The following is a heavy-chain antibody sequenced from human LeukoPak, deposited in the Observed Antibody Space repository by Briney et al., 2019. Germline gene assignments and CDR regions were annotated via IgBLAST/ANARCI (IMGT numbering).Heavy chain of an antibody. CDR2: TYYSGNT. CDR3: ARRRAGRDWFDP. V-gene: IGHV4-39*01. D-gene: IGHD6-19*01. J-gene: IGHJ5*02. CDR1: GGSISSSNYY. Sequence: SETLSLTCAVSGGSISSSNYYWGWIRQPPGQGLEWIGSTYYSGNTYYNPSLKSRVTISVDTSKNQFSLKLSSVTATDTAVCYCARRRAGRDWFDPWGQGTLVTVSS.